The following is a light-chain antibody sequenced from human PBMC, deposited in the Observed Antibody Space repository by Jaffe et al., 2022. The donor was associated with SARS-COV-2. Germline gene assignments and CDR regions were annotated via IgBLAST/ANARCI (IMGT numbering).Light chain of an antibody. CDR1: KLGDKY. V-gene: IGLV3-1*01. Sequence: SYELTQPPSVSVSPGQTASITCSGDKLGDKYACWYQQKPGQSPVLVIYQDSKRPSGIPERFSGSNSGNTATLTISGTQAMDEADYYCQAWDSSGWVVVFGGGTKLTVL. CDR3: QAWDSSGWVVV. CDR2: QDS. J-gene: IGLJ2*01.